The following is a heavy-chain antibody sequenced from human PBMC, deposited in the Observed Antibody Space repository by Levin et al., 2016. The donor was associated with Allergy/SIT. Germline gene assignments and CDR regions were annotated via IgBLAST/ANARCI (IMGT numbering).Heavy chain of an antibody. Sequence: ASVKVSCKASGYTFTSYDINWVRQATGQGLEWMGWMNPNSGNTGYAQKFQGRVTMTRNTSISTAYMELSSLRSEDTAVYYCARALYCSGGSCYLDAFDIWGQGTMVTVSS. V-gene: IGHV1-8*01. D-gene: IGHD2-15*01. CDR3: ARALYCSGGSCYLDAFDI. CDR1: GYTFTSYD. J-gene: IGHJ3*02. CDR2: MNPNSGNT.